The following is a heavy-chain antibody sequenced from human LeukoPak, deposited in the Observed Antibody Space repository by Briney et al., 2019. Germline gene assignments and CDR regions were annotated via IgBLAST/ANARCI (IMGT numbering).Heavy chain of an antibody. J-gene: IGHJ4*02. CDR2: IYYSGST. CDR1: GGSISSSSYY. Sequence: SETLSLTCTVSGGSISSSSYYWGWIRQPPGKGLEWIGSIYYSGSTYYNPSLKSRVTISVDTSKNQFSLKLSSVTAADTAVYYCARLEAIGWTDFDYWGQGTLVTVSS. CDR3: ARLEAIGWTDFDY. D-gene: IGHD3/OR15-3a*01. V-gene: IGHV4-39*01.